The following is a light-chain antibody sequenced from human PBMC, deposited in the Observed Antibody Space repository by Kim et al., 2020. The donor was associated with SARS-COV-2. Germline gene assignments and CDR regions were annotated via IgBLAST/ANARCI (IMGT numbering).Light chain of an antibody. CDR2: DVS. CDR3: SSYTSSSTLYV. Sequence: QSFTISCTRTSSDVGGYTYVSWYQQHPGKAPKLMIYDVSNRPSGVSNRFSGSKSGNTASLTISGLQAEDEADYYCSSYTSSSTLYVFATGTKVTVL. V-gene: IGLV2-14*03. J-gene: IGLJ1*01. CDR1: SSDVGGYTY.